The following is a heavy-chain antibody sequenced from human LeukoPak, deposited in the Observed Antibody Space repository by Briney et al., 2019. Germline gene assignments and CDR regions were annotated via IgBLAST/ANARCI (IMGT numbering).Heavy chain of an antibody. CDR1: GFTFSSYA. CDR2: ISGSGGST. CDR3: AKSVWGSSGYYPNWFDP. J-gene: IGHJ5*02. D-gene: IGHD3-22*01. V-gene: IGHV3-23*01. Sequence: GGSLRLSCAASGFTFSSYAMSWVRQAPGKGLEWVSAISGSGGSTYYADSVKGRFTISRDNSKNMLYLQMNSLRAEDTAVYYCAKSVWGSSGYYPNWFDPWGQGTLVTVSS.